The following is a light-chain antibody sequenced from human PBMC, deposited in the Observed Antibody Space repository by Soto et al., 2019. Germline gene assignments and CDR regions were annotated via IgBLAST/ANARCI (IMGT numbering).Light chain of an antibody. Sequence: SVLTQPPSVSGAPGQRVTISCTGGSSNIGTGYDVHWYQQLPRTAPKLLIYGNSNRPSGVPDRFSGSKSGTSASLAITGLQAEDEADYYCQSYDSSLSAWVFGGGTKLTVL. V-gene: IGLV1-40*01. CDR2: GNS. CDR3: QSYDSSLSAWV. CDR1: SSNIGTGYD. J-gene: IGLJ2*01.